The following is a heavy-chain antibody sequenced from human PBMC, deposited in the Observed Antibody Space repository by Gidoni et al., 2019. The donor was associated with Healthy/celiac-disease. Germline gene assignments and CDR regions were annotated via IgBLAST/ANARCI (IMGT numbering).Heavy chain of an antibody. Sequence: QVQLVQSGAAVKKPGASVTVSCKVSGYTLTELSMHWVRQAPGKGLGWMGGFDPEDGGTIYAQKFQGRVTMTEDTSTDTAYMELSSLRSEDTAVYYCATRNSLDYYFYGMDVWGQGTTVTVSS. D-gene: IGHD2-15*01. V-gene: IGHV1-24*01. CDR2: FDPEDGGT. CDR3: ATRNSLDYYFYGMDV. CDR1: GYTLTELS. J-gene: IGHJ6*02.